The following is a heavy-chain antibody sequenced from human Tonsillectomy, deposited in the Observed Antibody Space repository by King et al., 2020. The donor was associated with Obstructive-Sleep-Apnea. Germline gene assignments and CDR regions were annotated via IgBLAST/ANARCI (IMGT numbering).Heavy chain of an antibody. J-gene: IGHJ4*02. Sequence: VQLVESGGGLVQPGGSLRLSCAASGFTFSSYAMSWVRQAPGKGLEWVSAISGSGGSTYYADSVKGRFTISIDNSKNTLYLQMNSLRAEDTAVYYCAKDRAHYYDSSGYWGLFDYWGQGTLVTVSS. CDR3: AKDRAHYYDSSGYWGLFDY. V-gene: IGHV3-23*04. CDR1: GFTFSSYA. D-gene: IGHD3-22*01. CDR2: ISGSGGST.